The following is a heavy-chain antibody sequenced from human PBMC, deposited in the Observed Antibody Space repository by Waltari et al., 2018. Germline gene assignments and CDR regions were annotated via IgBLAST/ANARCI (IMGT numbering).Heavy chain of an antibody. J-gene: IGHJ5*02. Sequence: EVQLVESGGGLVQPGGSLTLSCAASGFTFSTYWMHWVRQAPGKGPVGVSRSTGDGMVTGSAESVKGRLTISRDNDKNTVYLQMNSLRAEDSAFYYCVRGVAVAGNPNWFDPWGQGTLVTVSS. CDR3: VRGVAVAGNPNWFDP. CDR1: GFTFSTYW. V-gene: IGHV3-74*01. D-gene: IGHD6-19*01. CDR2: STGDGMVT.